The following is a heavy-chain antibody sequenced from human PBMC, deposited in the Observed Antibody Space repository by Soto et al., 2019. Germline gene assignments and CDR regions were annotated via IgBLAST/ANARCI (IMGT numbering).Heavy chain of an antibody. Sequence: GGSLRLSCAASGFTFSDYYMSWIRQAPGKGLERVSYISSSGSTIYYADSVKGRFTISRDNAKNSLYLHMNRLRAEDTAVYSCARGLYSSSWYRYYYYYWMDGWGQRTTFTVAS. D-gene: IGHD6-13*01. CDR3: ARGLYSSSWYRYYYYYWMDG. CDR1: GFTFSDYY. V-gene: IGHV3-11*01. J-gene: IGHJ6*02. CDR2: ISSSGSTI.